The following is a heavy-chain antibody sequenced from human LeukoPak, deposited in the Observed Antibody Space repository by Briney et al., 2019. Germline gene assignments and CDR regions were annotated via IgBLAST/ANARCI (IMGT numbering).Heavy chain of an antibody. J-gene: IGHJ4*02. Sequence: GGSLRLSWAAAGFTFSSYWMSWVRQAPGKGLEWVANIKQDGSEKYYVDSVKGRFTISRDNAKNSLYLQMNSLRAEDTAVYYCAKVVSYHFDYWGQGTLVTVSS. CDR3: AKVVSYHFDY. CDR1: GFTFSSYW. V-gene: IGHV3-7*03. D-gene: IGHD2-2*01. CDR2: IKQDGSEK.